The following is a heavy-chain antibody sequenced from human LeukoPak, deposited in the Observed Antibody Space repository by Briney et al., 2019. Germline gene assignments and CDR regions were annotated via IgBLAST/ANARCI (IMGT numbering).Heavy chain of an antibody. V-gene: IGHV4-38-2*01. CDR1: GYSISSGYS. CDR2: IYHSGST. Sequence: SETLSLTCAVSGYSISSGYSWGWIRQPPGKGLEWIGYIYHSGSTYYNPSLKSRVTISVDTSKNQFSLKLSSVTAADTAVYYCARANYYGSGNYAKFDYWGQGTLVTVSS. CDR3: ARANYYGSGNYAKFDY. J-gene: IGHJ4*02. D-gene: IGHD3-10*01.